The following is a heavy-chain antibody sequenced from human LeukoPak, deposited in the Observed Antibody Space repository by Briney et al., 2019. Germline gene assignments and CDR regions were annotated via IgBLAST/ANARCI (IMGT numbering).Heavy chain of an antibody. CDR3: ASGGYNHWGDY. CDR2: IWYDGSNK. Sequence: PGGSLRLSCAASGFTFSSYGMHWVRQAPGKGLEWVAVIWYDGSNKYYADSVKGRFTISRDNSKNTLYLQMNSLRAEDTAVYYCASGGYNHWGDYWGQGTLVTVSS. D-gene: IGHD5-24*01. J-gene: IGHJ4*02. CDR1: GFTFSSYG. V-gene: IGHV3-33*08.